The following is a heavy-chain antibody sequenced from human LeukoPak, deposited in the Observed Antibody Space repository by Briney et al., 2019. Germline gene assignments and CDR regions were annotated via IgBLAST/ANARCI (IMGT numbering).Heavy chain of an antibody. J-gene: IGHJ4*02. D-gene: IGHD3-3*01. CDR1: GFTFSSYE. CDR3: ARDFRFLEWLPDRYFDY. CDR2: ISSSGSTI. Sequence: GGSLRLSCAASGFTFSSYEMNWVRQAPRKGLEWVSYISSSGSTIYYADSVKGRFTISRDNAKNSLYLQMNSLRAEGTAVYYCARDFRFLEWLPDRYFDYWGQGTLVTVSS. V-gene: IGHV3-48*03.